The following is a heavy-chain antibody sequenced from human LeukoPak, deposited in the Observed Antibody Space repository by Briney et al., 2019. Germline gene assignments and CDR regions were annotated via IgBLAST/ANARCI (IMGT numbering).Heavy chain of an antibody. V-gene: IGHV3-21*01. CDR2: ISSSSSYI. CDR1: GFTFSSYS. Sequence: GGSLRLSCAASGFTFSSYSMNWVRQAPGKGLEWVSSISSSSSYIYYADSVKGRFTISRDNAKNTLYLQMNSLRAEDTAAYYCARGKHTAAIPDYWGQGTLVTVSS. D-gene: IGHD6-13*01. CDR3: ARGKHTAAIPDY. J-gene: IGHJ4*02.